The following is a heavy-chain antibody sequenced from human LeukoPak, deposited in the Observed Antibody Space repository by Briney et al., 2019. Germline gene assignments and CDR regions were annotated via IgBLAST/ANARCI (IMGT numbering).Heavy chain of an antibody. Sequence: ASVTVSYKASGYTFTNCGICWVRQAPGQGHEWMGCVSAYNGDTNYAQKFQGRVTMTTDTSTSTAYLELRSLRSDDTAVYYCARDAPQWRNAFDFWGHGTMVTVSS. CDR1: GYTFTNCG. CDR2: VSAYNGDT. V-gene: IGHV1-18*01. CDR3: ARDAPQWRNAFDF. D-gene: IGHD6-19*01. J-gene: IGHJ3*01.